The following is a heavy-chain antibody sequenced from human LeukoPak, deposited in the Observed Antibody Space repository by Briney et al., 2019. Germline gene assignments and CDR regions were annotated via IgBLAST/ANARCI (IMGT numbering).Heavy chain of an antibody. J-gene: IGHJ4*02. V-gene: IGHV3-23*01. CDR2: ISGGGGST. CDR3: ARDHYFDY. CDR1: GFTFSSYA. Sequence: GGSLRLSCAASGFTFSSYAMSWVRQTPGKGLEWVSSISGGGGSTYYAASVKGRFTISRDNSKNALYLQMNSLRAEDPAVYYCARDHYFDYWGQGTLVTVSS.